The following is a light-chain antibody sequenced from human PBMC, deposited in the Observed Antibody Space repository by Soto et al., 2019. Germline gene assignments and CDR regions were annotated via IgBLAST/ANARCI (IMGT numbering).Light chain of an antibody. CDR3: QQRNTWPPIT. J-gene: IGKJ5*01. CDR1: QSVSSY. CDR2: DAS. V-gene: IGKV3-11*01. Sequence: EIVLTQSPATLSLSPGERATLSCRASQSVSSYLAWYQQKPGQAPRLLIYDASNRATGIPARFSGGGSGTDFTLTITSLEPEDFAVYYCQQRNTWPPITFGQGTRLEIK.